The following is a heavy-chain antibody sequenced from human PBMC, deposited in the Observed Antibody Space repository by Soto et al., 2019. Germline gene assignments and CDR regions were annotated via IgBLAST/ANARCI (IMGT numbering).Heavy chain of an antibody. Sequence: SETLSLTCTVSGGSISPFYWSWVRQSPGKGLEWIGYLYYSGNTNYNPSLKSRVTISVDVSKNQVSLRLTSVTAADTAVYYCARVGGVAARTFDYWGQGTVVTVSS. J-gene: IGHJ4*02. CDR3: ARVGGVAARTFDY. CDR2: LYYSGNT. D-gene: IGHD2-15*01. V-gene: IGHV4-59*01. CDR1: GGSISPFY.